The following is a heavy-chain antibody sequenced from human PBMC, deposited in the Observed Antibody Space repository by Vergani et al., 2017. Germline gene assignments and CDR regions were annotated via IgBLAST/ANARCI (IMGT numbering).Heavy chain of an antibody. J-gene: IGHJ6*03. V-gene: IGHV4-61*02. D-gene: IGHD3-22*01. CDR3: ARASHCGNGYSGGTYGPGFLYMVV. CDR2: MYTSGHT. CDR1: GASVSRGTYY. Sequence: QVQLQESGPGLLKPSQTLSLTCTVSGASVSRGTYYWTWIRQPAGKKLEWIVRMYTSGHTIYNPSLESRVTMSVDTSKNQFSLQLSSVTAADTAVYYCARASHCGNGYSGGTYGPGFLYMVVWGKGTTVGV.